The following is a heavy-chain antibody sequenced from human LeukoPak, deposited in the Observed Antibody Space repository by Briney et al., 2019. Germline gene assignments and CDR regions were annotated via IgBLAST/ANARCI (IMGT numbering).Heavy chain of an antibody. V-gene: IGHV1-2*02. D-gene: IGHD3-22*01. J-gene: IGHJ5*02. CDR2: INPNSGGT. CDR3: ARALVGSYYDSSGYPLNWFDP. CDR1: GYTFTSYY. Sequence: ASVKVSCKASGYTFTSYYMHWVRQAPGQGLEWMGWINPNSGGTNYAQKFQGRVTMTRDTSISTAYMELSRLRSDDTTVYYCARALVGSYYDSSGYPLNWFDPWGQGTLVTVSS.